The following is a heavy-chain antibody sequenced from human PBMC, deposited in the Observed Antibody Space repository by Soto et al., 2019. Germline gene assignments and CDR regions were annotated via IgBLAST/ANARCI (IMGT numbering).Heavy chain of an antibody. CDR3: ARDPGAASSDF. J-gene: IGHJ4*03. Sequence: EGLEWVGWINTSNDNKLYAQKLQGRLTLTTDTSTSTAYMDLTTLRSDDTAVYFCARDPGAASSDFWPHGTPVPVSS. D-gene: IGHD2-15*01. CDR2: INTSNDNK. V-gene: IGHV1-18*01.